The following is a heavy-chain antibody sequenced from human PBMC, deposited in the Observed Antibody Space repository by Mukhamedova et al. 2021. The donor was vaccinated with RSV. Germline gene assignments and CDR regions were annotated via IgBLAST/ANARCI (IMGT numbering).Heavy chain of an antibody. CDR3: ARGVTRDY. Sequence: YPGDSDTRYSPSFQGQVTISADKSISTAYLQWSSLKASDTAMCYCARGVTRDYWGQGTLVTVSS. J-gene: IGHJ4*02. CDR2: YPGDSDT. V-gene: IGHV5-51*01. D-gene: IGHD4-17*01.